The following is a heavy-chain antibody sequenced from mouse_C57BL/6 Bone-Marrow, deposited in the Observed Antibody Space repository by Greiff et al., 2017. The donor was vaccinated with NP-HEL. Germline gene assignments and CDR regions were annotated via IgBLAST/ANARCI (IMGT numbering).Heavy chain of an antibody. J-gene: IGHJ4*01. Sequence: EVKLMESGPGLVKPSQSLSLTCSVTGYSITSGYYWNWIRQFPGNKLEWMGYISYDGSNNYNPSLKNRISITRDTSKNQFFLKLNSVTTEDTATYYCASLYGNYYYAMDYWGQGTSVTVSS. D-gene: IGHD2-1*01. CDR3: ASLYGNYYYAMDY. CDR2: ISYDGSN. V-gene: IGHV3-6*01. CDR1: GYSITSGYY.